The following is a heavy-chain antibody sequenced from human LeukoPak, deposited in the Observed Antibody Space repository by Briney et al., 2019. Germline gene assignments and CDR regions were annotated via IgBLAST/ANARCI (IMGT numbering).Heavy chain of an antibody. V-gene: IGHV4-59*08. D-gene: IGHD6-19*01. J-gene: IGHJ4*02. CDR1: GGSINSHY. CDR3: VRRDTGWNYFDY. CDR2: IYYTGKI. Sequence: PSATLSLTCAVSGGSINSHYWGWIRQPPGKGLQWLGDIYYTGKINYNPSLKSRVTITLDTSKDHLSLNLTSVLAADTAIYYCVRRDTGWNYFDYWGQGILVTVSS.